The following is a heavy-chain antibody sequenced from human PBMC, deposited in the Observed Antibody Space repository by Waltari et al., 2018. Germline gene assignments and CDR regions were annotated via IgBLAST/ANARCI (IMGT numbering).Heavy chain of an antibody. CDR2: VNHMGSS. J-gene: IGHJ6*02. Sequence: KGLVWIGEVNHMGSSNHNPSLKSQVTISVDTSKNQFSLKLSCVTAADTAVYDCAIWDVAVAATGGVNYYYCYGMDVGGQGTTVTVSS. D-gene: IGHD6-19*01. CDR3: AIWDVAVAATGGVNYYYCYGMDV. V-gene: IGHV4-34*01.